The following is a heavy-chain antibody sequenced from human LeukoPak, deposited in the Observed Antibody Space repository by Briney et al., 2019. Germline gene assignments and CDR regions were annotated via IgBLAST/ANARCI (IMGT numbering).Heavy chain of an antibody. D-gene: IGHD2-2*01. CDR2: IRYDGSNK. Sequence: GGSLRLSCAASGFTFSSYNMNWVRQAPGKGLEWVAFIRYDGSNKYYADSVKGRFTISRDNSKNTLYLQMNSLRAEDTAVYYCAKGASEYQLPDEPRRVRPRTVDYWGQGTLVTISS. V-gene: IGHV3-30*02. J-gene: IGHJ4*02. CDR3: AKGASEYQLPDEPRRVRPRTVDY. CDR1: GFTFSSYN.